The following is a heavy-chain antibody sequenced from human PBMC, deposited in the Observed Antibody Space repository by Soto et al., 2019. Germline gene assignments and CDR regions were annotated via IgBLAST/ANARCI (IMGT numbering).Heavy chain of an antibody. Sequence: PGGSLRLSCAASGFTFSSYAMSWVRQAPGKGLEWVSAISGSGGSTYYADSVKGRFTISRDNSKNTLYLQMNSLRAEDTAVYYCAKEGQYSSGWYVGGFDYWGQGTLGTCSS. D-gene: IGHD6-19*01. V-gene: IGHV3-23*01. CDR3: AKEGQYSSGWYVGGFDY. J-gene: IGHJ4*02. CDR1: GFTFSSYA. CDR2: ISGSGGST.